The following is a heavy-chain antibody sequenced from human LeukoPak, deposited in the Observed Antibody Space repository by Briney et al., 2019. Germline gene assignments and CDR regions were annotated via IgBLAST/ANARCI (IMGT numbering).Heavy chain of an antibody. J-gene: IGHJ4*02. Sequence: SGGSLRLSCAASGFPFSSYWMSWVRQAPGKGLEWVANIKQDGSEKYYVDSVKGRFTISRDNAKNSLYLQMNSLRAEDTAVYYCAREDYYGSGSPLDYWGQGTLVTVSS. V-gene: IGHV3-7*01. D-gene: IGHD3-10*01. CDR2: IKQDGSEK. CDR3: AREDYYGSGSPLDY. CDR1: GFPFSSYW.